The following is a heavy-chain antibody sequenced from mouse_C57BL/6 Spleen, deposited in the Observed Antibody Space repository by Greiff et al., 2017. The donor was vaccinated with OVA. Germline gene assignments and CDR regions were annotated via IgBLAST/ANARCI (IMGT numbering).Heavy chain of an antibody. CDR1: GFTFSNYW. CDR3: NGRGFAY. CDR2: IRLKSDNYAT. V-gene: IGHV6-3*01. Sequence: VQLKESGGGLVQPGGSMKLSCVASGFTFSNYWMNWVRQSPEKGLEWVAQIRLKSDNYATHYAESVKGRFTISRDDSKSSVYLQMNNLRAEDTGIYYCNGRGFAYWGQGTLVTVSA. J-gene: IGHJ3*01.